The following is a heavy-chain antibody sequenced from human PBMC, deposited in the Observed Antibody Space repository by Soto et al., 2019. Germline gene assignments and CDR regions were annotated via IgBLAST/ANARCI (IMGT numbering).Heavy chain of an antibody. CDR1: GGSISSYY. CDR3: ARGRTVTLARIDY. J-gene: IGHJ4*02. V-gene: IGHV4-59*01. CDR2: IYYSGST. Sequence: SETLSLTCTVPGGSISSYYWSWIRQPPGKGLEWIGYIYYSGSTNYNPSLKSRVTISVDTSKNQFSLKLSSVTAADTAVYYCARGRTVTLARIDYWGQGTLVTVPQ. D-gene: IGHD4-4*01.